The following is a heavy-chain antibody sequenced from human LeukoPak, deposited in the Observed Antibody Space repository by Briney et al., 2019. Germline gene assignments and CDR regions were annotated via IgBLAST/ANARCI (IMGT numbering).Heavy chain of an antibody. CDR3: AGGRSGYYYFDY. CDR1: GFTFSSYA. V-gene: IGHV3-30-3*01. D-gene: IGHD3-22*01. J-gene: IGHJ4*02. CDR2: ILYGGSNK. Sequence: GGSLRLSCAASGFTFSSYAMHWVRQAPGKGLEWVAVILYGGSNKYYADSVKGRFTISRDNSKNTLYLQMNSLRAEDTAVYYCAGGRSGYYYFDYWGQGTLVTVSS.